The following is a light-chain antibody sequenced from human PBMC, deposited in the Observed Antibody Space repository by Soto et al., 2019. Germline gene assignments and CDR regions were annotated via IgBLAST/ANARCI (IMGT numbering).Light chain of an antibody. J-gene: IGKJ4*01. V-gene: IGKV3-20*01. CDR1: QSITSSQ. CDR2: GSS. CDR3: QQDGSAPFT. Sequence: EIVLTQSPGTLSLSPGERATLSCRASQSITSSQSAWYQQRPGQAPRLLTYGSSSRAAGIPDRFSGSGSGSDFTLTISGRESEDFAVYYCQQDGSAPFTFGGGTKVEIK.